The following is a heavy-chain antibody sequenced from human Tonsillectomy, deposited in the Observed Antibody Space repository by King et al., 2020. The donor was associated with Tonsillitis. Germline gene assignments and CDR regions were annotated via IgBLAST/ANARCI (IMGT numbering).Heavy chain of an antibody. D-gene: IGHD5-12*01. CDR1: GYSFTSYW. CDR2: IYLGDSDI. Sequence: EAQLVQSGAEVKKPGESLKISCKVSGYSFTSYWIGWVRQMPEKGLEWMGIIYLGDSDIRYSPSFQGQVTISADKSISTAYLQWSSLKASDTAIYYCAIQGDHSDYDTVDGLDIWGHGTMVTVSS. V-gene: IGHV5-51*01. CDR3: AIQGDHSDYDTVDGLDI. J-gene: IGHJ3*02.